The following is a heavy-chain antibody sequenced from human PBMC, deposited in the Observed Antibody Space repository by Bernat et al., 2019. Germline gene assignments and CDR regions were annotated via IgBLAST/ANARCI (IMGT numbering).Heavy chain of an antibody. CDR1: GFTFSSYH. D-gene: IGHD3-16*01. CDR2: ITSAGNM. J-gene: IGHJ3*02. V-gene: IGHV3-48*01. CDR3: VKDKLSGGIDDAFDI. Sequence: EVQLVESGGGLVQPGGSLRLSCAASGFTFSSYHMNWVRQAPGKGLEWVSFITSAGNMYYADSVKGRFIISRDNAKDSLFLQMNGLRAEDTGVYYCVKDKLSGGIDDAFDIWGQGIMVTVSS.